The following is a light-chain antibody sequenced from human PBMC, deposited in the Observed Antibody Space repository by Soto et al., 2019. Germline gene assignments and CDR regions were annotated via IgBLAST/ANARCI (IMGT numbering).Light chain of an antibody. V-gene: IGLV1-51*01. CDR1: SSNIATNY. Sequence: QSVLTQPPSVSAAPGQKVTISCSGSSSNIATNYVSWYQHLPGTAPKLLIYENDKRPSGIPDRFSGSKSGTSATLGITGLQTGDEADFYCGTWDSSLNVGVFGTGTKVTVL. CDR2: END. CDR3: GTWDSSLNVGV. J-gene: IGLJ1*01.